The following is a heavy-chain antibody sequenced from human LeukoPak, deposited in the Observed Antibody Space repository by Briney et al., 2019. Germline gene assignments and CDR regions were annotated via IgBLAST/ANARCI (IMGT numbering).Heavy chain of an antibody. CDR3: AKNYGDYDYYYYGIDV. J-gene: IGHJ6*02. Sequence: PSETLSLTCTVSGGSISSSSYYWGWIRQPPGKGLEWIGSIYYSGSTYYNPSLKSRVTISVDTSKNQFSLKLSSVTAADTAVYYCAKNYGDYDYYYYGIDVWGQGTTVTVSS. D-gene: IGHD4-17*01. CDR1: GGSISSSSYY. CDR2: IYYSGST. V-gene: IGHV4-39*01.